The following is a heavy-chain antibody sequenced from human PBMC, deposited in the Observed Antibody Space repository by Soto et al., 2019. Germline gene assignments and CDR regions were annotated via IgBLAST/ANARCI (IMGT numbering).Heavy chain of an antibody. CDR1: GGSISRYY. Sequence: PSETLSLTCTVSGGSISRYYWSWIRQPPGKGLEWIGYMYYSGSTKYNPSPKSRVTISLDTSTNQFSLKLSSVTAADTAVYYCARASNQDPSWLRYFDYWGQGALVTVSS. J-gene: IGHJ4*02. CDR3: ARASNQDPSWLRYFDY. D-gene: IGHD5-12*01. V-gene: IGHV4-59*01. CDR2: MYYSGST.